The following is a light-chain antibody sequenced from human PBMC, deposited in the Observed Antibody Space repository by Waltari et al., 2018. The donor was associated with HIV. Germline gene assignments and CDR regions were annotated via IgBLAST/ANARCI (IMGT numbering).Light chain of an antibody. CDR2: GAS. Sequence: EVVMTQSPATLSVSPGERATLSCRASQSVSSHLAWYQQRPGQSPRLLIYGASTRATGIPDRFSGSGSGTEFTLTISSLQSEGFALYYCQHYDRWPWGFGQGTKVEIK. CDR3: QHYDRWPWG. J-gene: IGKJ1*01. CDR1: QSVSSH. V-gene: IGKV3-15*01.